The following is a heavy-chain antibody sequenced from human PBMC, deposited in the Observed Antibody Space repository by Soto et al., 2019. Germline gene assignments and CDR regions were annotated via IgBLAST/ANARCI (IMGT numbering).Heavy chain of an antibody. CDR2: INPNTGGT. Sequence: ASVKVSCKASGYTFTGYYMHWVRQAPGQGLEWMGWINPNTGGTNYAQKFQGWVTMTRDTSINTAYMELSRLRSDDTAVYYCARESAYCSGGSCYLSIAVPGRNFDHWGQGTLVTVYS. J-gene: IGHJ4*02. CDR3: ARESAYCSGGSCYLSIAVPGRNFDH. D-gene: IGHD2-15*01. V-gene: IGHV1-2*04. CDR1: GYTFTGYY.